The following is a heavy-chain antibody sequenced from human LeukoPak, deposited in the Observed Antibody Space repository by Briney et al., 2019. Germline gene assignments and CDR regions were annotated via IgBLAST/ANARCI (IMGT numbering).Heavy chain of an antibody. CDR2: MNPNSGDT. J-gene: IGHJ5*02. Sequence: ASVKVSCKASGGTFSSYAISWVRQATGQGLEWMGWMNPNSGDTGYAQKFQGRVTITRNTSISTAYMELNSLRSEDTAVYYCARGGYCSGGSCYGRNWFDPWGQGTLVTVSS. CDR3: ARGGYCSGGSCYGRNWFDP. V-gene: IGHV1-8*03. D-gene: IGHD2-15*01. CDR1: GGTFSSYA.